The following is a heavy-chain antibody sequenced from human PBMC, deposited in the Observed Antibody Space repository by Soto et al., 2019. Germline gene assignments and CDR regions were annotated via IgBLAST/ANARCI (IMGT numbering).Heavy chain of an antibody. Sequence: EVQLLESGGGLVQPGGSLRLSCAASGFTFSSYAMSWVRQAPGKGLAWVSAISGSGGSTYYADSVKGRFTISRDNSKNTLYLQMNSLRAEDTAVYYCANHLRQQLVPSWYWGQGTLVTVSS. CDR2: ISGSGGST. J-gene: IGHJ4*02. CDR3: ANHLRQQLVPSWY. CDR1: GFTFSSYA. D-gene: IGHD6-13*01. V-gene: IGHV3-23*01.